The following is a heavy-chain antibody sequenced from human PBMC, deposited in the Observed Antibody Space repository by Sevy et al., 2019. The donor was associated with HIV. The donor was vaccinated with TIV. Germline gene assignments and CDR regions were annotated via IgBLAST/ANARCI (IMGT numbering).Heavy chain of an antibody. CDR1: GYSIRSDDY. D-gene: IGHD3-22*01. CDR2: IYHRGST. Sequence: SETLSLTCAVSGYSIRSDDYWVLIRQPPGKGLEWIGNIYHRGSTYYNPSLKSRVSMSVDTSMNQFSLKLSSVTAADTAVYYCARTLRGNFDSRASAFDIWGRGTMVTVSS. CDR3: ARTLRGNFDSRASAFDI. J-gene: IGHJ3*02. V-gene: IGHV4-38-2*01.